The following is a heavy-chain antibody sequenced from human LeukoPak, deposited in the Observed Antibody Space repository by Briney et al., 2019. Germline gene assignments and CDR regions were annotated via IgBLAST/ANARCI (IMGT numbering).Heavy chain of an antibody. J-gene: IGHJ2*01. Sequence: SETLSLTGAVYVGSFSGYHWNWIRQPPGKGLEWIGEVSHSGSTNYNPSLKSRVTISVDTSKNQFSLKLSSMTAADTAVYFCARGQGAARYFDLWGRGTLVTVSS. CDR3: ARGQGAARYFDL. CDR1: VGSFSGYH. D-gene: IGHD3-16*01. V-gene: IGHV4-34*01. CDR2: VSHSGST.